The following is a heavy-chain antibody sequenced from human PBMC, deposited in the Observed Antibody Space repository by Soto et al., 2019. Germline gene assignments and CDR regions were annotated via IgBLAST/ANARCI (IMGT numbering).Heavy chain of an antibody. D-gene: IGHD3-10*01. CDR2: SFIGGNT. V-gene: IGHV4-39*01. Sequence: QLQLQESGPGLVKPSETLSLTCTVSGGSISSSTYYWGWMRQPPGKGREWIAISFIGGNTYYNPSLKSRVSISVDKAKNQFSLKLGSVTAADTAVYFCASRHGIDIAAYYWGQGILVTVSS. J-gene: IGHJ4*02. CDR3: ASRHGIDIAAYY. CDR1: GGSISSSTYY.